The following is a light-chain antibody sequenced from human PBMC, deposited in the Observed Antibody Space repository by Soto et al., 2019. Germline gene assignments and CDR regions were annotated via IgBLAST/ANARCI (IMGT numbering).Light chain of an antibody. CDR1: QSISSNY. V-gene: IGKV3-20*01. J-gene: IGKJ1*01. CDR2: GAS. Sequence: EIVLTQSPGTLSLFPGERATLSCRASQSISSNYLAWYQQKPGHAPRLLIHGASNRATGIPDRFSGAGSGTDFTLTISRLEPEDFAVDYCHQYGSAPAWTFGQGTKVEIK. CDR3: HQYGSAPAWT.